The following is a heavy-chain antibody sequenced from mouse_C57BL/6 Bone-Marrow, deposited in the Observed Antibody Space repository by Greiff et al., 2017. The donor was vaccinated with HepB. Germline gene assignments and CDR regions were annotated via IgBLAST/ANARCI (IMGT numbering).Heavy chain of an antibody. CDR1: GFTFSSYG. CDR3: ANSVVAPYYAFDY. J-gene: IGHJ4*01. Sequence: EVQRVESGGDLVKPGGSLKLSCAASGFTFSSYGMSWVRQTPDKRLEWVATISSGGSYTYYPDSVKGRFTISRDNAKNTLYLQMSSLKSEDTAMYCGANSVVAPYYAFDYWGRGTAVTVSS. V-gene: IGHV5-6*01. CDR2: ISSGGSYT. D-gene: IGHD1-1*01.